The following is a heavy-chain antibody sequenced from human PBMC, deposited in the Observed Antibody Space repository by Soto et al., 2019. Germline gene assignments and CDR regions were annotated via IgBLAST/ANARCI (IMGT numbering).Heavy chain of an antibody. D-gene: IGHD1-1*01. V-gene: IGHV1-69*06. Sequence: QVQLVQSGAEVKKPGSSVKVSCKASGGTFSSYAISWVRQAPGQGLEWMGGIIPIFGTATYAQKFQGRVTITADKATSTAYMELSSLRSEDTAVYYCARGYWNDEGPTDPFDYWGQGTLVTVSS. CDR1: GGTFSSYA. J-gene: IGHJ4*02. CDR2: IIPIFGTA. CDR3: ARGYWNDEGPTDPFDY.